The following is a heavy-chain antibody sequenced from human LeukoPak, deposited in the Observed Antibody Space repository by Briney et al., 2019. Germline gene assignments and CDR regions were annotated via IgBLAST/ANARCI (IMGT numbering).Heavy chain of an antibody. D-gene: IGHD7-27*01. Sequence: PGGSLRLSCTASGFPFYSYWMTWVRQTPGKGLEWVANIRHDGSTKYYVDSVKGRFTISRDNAKNSLYLQMNSLRAEDTAVYYCASEDNWGSSYWGQGILVTVSS. CDR2: IRHDGSTK. CDR1: GFPFYSYW. CDR3: ASEDNWGSSY. J-gene: IGHJ4*02. V-gene: IGHV3-7*01.